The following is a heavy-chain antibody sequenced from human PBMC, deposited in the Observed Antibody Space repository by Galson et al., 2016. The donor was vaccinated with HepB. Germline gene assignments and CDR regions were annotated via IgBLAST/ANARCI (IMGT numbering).Heavy chain of an antibody. J-gene: IGHJ6*02. CDR3: ARGFHDFWSGNFAYYSYGLDL. V-gene: IGHV1-69*11. D-gene: IGHD3-3*01. Sequence: SVKVSCKASGGTFSSYAISWVRQAPGQGLEWMGRIIPILTTTDYAQKFQGRLAITADESSNTAYMELSSLRSEDSAVYYCARGFHDFWSGNFAYYSYGLDLWGQGTTVTVSS. CDR2: IIPILTTT. CDR1: GGTFSSYA.